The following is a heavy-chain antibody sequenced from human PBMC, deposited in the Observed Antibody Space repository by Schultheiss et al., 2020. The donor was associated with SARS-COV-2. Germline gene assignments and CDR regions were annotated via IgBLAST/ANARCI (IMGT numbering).Heavy chain of an antibody. D-gene: IGHD2-2*01. J-gene: IGHJ6*03. CDR1: GFTFSSYG. CDR3: ARGRLCPSRYCSSTSTYYYYMDV. V-gene: IGHV3-33*08. Sequence: GGSLRLSCAASGFTFSSYGMHWVRQAPGKGLEWVAVIWYDGSNKYYADSVKGRFTISRDNSKNTLYLQMNSLRAEDTAVYYCARGRLCPSRYCSSTSTYYYYMDVWGKGTTVTVSS. CDR2: IWYDGSNK.